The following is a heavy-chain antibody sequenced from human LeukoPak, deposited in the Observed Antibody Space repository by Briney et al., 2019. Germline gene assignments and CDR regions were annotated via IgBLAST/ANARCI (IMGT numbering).Heavy chain of an antibody. CDR3: ARDEDTAMPPDAFDI. J-gene: IGHJ3*02. V-gene: IGHV1-46*01. CDR1: GYTFTSYY. Sequence: GASVKVSCKASGYTFTSYYMHWVRQAPGQGLEWMGIINPSGGSTSYAQKFQGRVTMTRDTSTSTVYMELSSLRSEDTAVYYCARDEDTAMPPDAFDIWGQGTMVTVSS. CDR2: INPSGGST. D-gene: IGHD5-18*01.